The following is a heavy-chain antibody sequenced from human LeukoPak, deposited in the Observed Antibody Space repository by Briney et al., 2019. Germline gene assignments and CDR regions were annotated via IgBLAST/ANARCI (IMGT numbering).Heavy chain of an antibody. V-gene: IGHV3-53*01. D-gene: IGHD2-2*01. CDR1: GFTVSSNY. CDR2: IYSGGST. CDR3: ARGTHCRSTSCYDQFDY. Sequence: GGSLRLSCAASGFTVSSNYMNWVRQAPGKGLEWVSVIYSGGSTYYADSVKGRFTISRDNSKNTLYLQMNSLRAEDTAVYYCARGTHCRSTSCYDQFDYWGQGTLVTVSS. J-gene: IGHJ4*02.